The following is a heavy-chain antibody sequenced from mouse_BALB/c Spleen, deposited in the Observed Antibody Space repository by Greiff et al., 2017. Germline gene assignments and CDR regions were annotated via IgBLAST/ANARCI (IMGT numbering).Heavy chain of an antibody. V-gene: IGHV1S34*01. CDR1: GYSFTGYY. CDR3: ARGDGYYFAY. D-gene: IGHD2-3*01. CDR2: ISCYNGAT. Sequence: LVKTGASVKISCKASGYSFTGYYMHWVKQSHGKSLEWIGYISCYNGATSYNKKFKGKATFTVDTSSSTAYMQFNSLTSEDSAVYYCARGDGYYFAYWGQGTLVTVSA. J-gene: IGHJ3*01.